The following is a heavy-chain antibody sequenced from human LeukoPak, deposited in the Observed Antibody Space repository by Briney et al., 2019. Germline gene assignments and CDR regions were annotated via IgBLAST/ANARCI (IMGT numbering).Heavy chain of an antibody. D-gene: IGHD2/OR15-2a*01. CDR1: GGSISSYY. CDR3: AGHHPRNTVDF. V-gene: IGHV4-59*08. J-gene: IGHJ4*02. CDR2: ISDIGSI. Sequence: SETLSLTCTVTGGSISSYYWSWIRQPPGKGLEWIAYISDIGSINYNPSLKSRVTISLDTSKNQLSLKLRSVTAADTAVYYCAGHHPRNTVDFWGQGTLVTVSS.